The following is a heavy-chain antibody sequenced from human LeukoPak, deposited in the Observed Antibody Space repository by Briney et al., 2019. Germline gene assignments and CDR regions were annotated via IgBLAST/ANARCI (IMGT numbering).Heavy chain of an antibody. Sequence: GGSLRLSCAASGFTFTSYSMNWVRQAPGKGLEWVSYISSSSSTIYYADSVKGRFTISRDNAKNSLYLQMNSLGAEDTAVYYCARDGGGGPFDYWGQGTLVSVSS. J-gene: IGHJ4*02. CDR1: GFTFTSYS. V-gene: IGHV3-48*01. CDR3: ARDGGGGPFDY. D-gene: IGHD3-3*01. CDR2: ISSSSSTI.